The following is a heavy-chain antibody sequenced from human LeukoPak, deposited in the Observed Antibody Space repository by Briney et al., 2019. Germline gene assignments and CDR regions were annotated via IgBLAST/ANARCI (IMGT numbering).Heavy chain of an antibody. J-gene: IGHJ4*02. CDR2: INPNSDNT. CDR3: ARSVAGQGY. V-gene: IGHV1-8*01. D-gene: IGHD6-19*01. CDR1: GYTFSSFD. Sequence: ASVKVSCKASGYTFSSFDINWVRQATGQGLEWMGWINPNSDNTVYGQRSQGRLTLTRNTSTSTAYMELSSLTSDDTAVYYCARSVAGQGYWGQGTLVTVSS.